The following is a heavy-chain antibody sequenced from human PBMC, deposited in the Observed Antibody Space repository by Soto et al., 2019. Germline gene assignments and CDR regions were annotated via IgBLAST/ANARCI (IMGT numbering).Heavy chain of an antibody. CDR2: IYYSGST. Sequence: QVQLQESGPGLVKPSETLSLTCTVSGGSISSYYWSWIRQPPGTGLEWIGYIYYSGSTNYNPSLKSRVTISVDTSKSQFSLKLNSMTAADTAVYYCARHNYGSGSTYFDYWGHGTLVTVSS. CDR3: ARHNYGSGSTYFDY. D-gene: IGHD3-10*01. V-gene: IGHV4-59*08. J-gene: IGHJ4*01. CDR1: GGSISSYY.